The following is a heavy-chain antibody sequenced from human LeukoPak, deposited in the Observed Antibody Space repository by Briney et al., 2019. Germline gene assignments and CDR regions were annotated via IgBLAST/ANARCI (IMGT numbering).Heavy chain of an antibody. V-gene: IGHV1-2*02. CDR2: INPNSGGT. CDR1: GYTFTGYY. CDR3: AREEGRWGHFDY. J-gene: IGHJ4*02. Sequence: ASVKVSCKASGYTFTGYYMHWVRQAPGQGLEWMGWINPNSGGTNYAQKFQGRVTISVDTSKNQFSLKLSSVTAADTAVYYCAREEGRWGHFDYWGQGTLVTVSS. D-gene: IGHD2-21*02.